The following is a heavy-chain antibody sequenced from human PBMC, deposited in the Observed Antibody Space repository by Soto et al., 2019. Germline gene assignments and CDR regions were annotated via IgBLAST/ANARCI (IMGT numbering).Heavy chain of an antibody. Sequence: QVQLVESGGGVVQPGRSLRLSCAASGFTFSSYGMHWVRQAPGKGLEWVAVIWYDGSNKYYADSVKGRFTISRDNSKNTLYLQMNSLRAADTAVYYCARESYYDSSGYSPFDYWGQGTLVTVSS. D-gene: IGHD3-22*01. V-gene: IGHV3-33*01. J-gene: IGHJ4*02. CDR1: GFTFSSYG. CDR2: IWYDGSNK. CDR3: ARESYYDSSGYSPFDY.